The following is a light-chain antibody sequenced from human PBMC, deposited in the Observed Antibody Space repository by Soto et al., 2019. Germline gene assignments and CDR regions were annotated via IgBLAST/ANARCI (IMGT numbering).Light chain of an antibody. Sequence: DIVMTQSPESLAVSLGERATINCKSSQSILYSSKNKNQIAWYQQKPGQPPKLLIYWASTRESGVPDRFSGSESGTDVTLTISSLQAEDVAVYYCQQYNSPPYTFGQGTNLEF. CDR1: QSILYSSKNKNQ. CDR2: WAS. CDR3: QQYNSPPYT. V-gene: IGKV4-1*01. J-gene: IGKJ2*01.